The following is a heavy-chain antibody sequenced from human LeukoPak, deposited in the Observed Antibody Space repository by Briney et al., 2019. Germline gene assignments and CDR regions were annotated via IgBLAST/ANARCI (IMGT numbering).Heavy chain of an antibody. Sequence: GRSLRLSCAASGFTFDDYAMHWVRQAPGKGLEWVSGISWNSGSIGYADSVKGRFTISRDNAKNSLYLQMNSLRAEDTALYYCAKDVRSDTSYYYYGMDVWGQGTTVTVSS. J-gene: IGHJ6*02. CDR3: AKDVRSDTSYYYYGMDV. CDR1: GFTFDDYA. CDR2: ISWNSGSI. V-gene: IGHV3-9*01.